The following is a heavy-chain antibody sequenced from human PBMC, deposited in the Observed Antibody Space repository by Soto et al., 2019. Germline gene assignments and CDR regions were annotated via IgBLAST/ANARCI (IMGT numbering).Heavy chain of an antibody. V-gene: IGHV4-59*08. Sequence: QVQLQESGPGLVKPSETLSLSCTVSGGSISSYYWSWFRQSPGKRMEWIGYVHHSWGSSYNPSLQIRVPISLDTSKRQFSLKVTSVTATDTAVYYCARQGFGPLHGLVDVWGQGTTVTVSS. CDR2: VHHSWGS. D-gene: IGHD3-10*01. J-gene: IGHJ6*02. CDR3: ARQGFGPLHGLVDV. CDR1: GGSISSYY.